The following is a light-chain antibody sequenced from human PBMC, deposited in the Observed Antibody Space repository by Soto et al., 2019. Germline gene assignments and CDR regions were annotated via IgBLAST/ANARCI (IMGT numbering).Light chain of an antibody. CDR1: QSGDSRF. J-gene: IGKJ1*01. Sequence: EIVLTQSPGTLSLSPGERATLSCRASQSGDSRFLAWYQQKRGQAHRVRMYGASIRATGIPDRFSGSGSGTDFTLSIRRLEPEDFAVSYCQQYDSSRTFGQGTMVEMK. CDR3: QQYDSSRT. V-gene: IGKV3-20*01. CDR2: GAS.